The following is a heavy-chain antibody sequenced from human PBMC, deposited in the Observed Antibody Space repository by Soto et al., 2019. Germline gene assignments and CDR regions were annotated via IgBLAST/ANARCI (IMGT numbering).Heavy chain of an antibody. V-gene: IGHV3-30*18. D-gene: IGHD6-6*01. CDR3: AKDSRIAARRPYYYYGMDV. CDR1: GFTFSSYG. J-gene: IGHJ6*02. Sequence: LRLSCAASGFTFSSYGMHWVRQAPGKGLEWVAVISYDGSNKYYADSVKGRFTISRDNSKNTLYLQMNSLRAEDTAVYYCAKDSRIAARRPYYYYGMDVWGQGTTVTVSS. CDR2: ISYDGSNK.